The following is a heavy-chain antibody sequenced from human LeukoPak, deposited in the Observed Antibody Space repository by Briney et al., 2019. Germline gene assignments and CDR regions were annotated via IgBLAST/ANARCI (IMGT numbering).Heavy chain of an antibody. Sequence: ASVKVSCKASGYTFTSYGISWVRQAPGQGLEWMGWISAYNGNTNYAQKLQGRVTMTTDTSTSTAYMALRSLRSDDTAVYYCARDRGYDFWSGYESILNWFDPWGQGTLVTVSS. CDR1: GYTFTSYG. D-gene: IGHD3-3*01. V-gene: IGHV1-18*01. CDR2: ISAYNGNT. J-gene: IGHJ5*02. CDR3: ARDRGYDFWSGYESILNWFDP.